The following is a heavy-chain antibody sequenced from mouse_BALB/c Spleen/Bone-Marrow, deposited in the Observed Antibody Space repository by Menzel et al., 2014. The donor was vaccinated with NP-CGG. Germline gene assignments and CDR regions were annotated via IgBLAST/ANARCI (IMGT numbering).Heavy chain of an antibody. J-gene: IGHJ2*01. V-gene: IGHV1-7*01. CDR1: GYTFTSYW. D-gene: IGHD2-3*01. CDR2: INPSTGYT. Sequence: QIQLQQSGAELAKPGASVKMSCKASGYTFTSYWMHWVKQRPGQGLEWIGYINPSTGYTEYNQKFKGKATLTADKSSSTAYMQLSSLTSEDSAVYYCARERYAGYYFDYWGQGTTLTVST. CDR3: ARERYAGYYFDY.